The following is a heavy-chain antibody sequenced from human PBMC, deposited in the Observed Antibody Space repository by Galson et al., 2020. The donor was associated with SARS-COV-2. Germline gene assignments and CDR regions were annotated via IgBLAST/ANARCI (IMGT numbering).Heavy chain of an antibody. CDR2: IYYSGST. CDR1: GGSISSGDYY. J-gene: IGHJ3*02. D-gene: IGHD3-3*01. CDR3: ARDSAPRYYDFWSGYDPAFDI. V-gene: IGHV4-30-4*01. Sequence: ETSETLSLTCTVSGGSISSGDYYWSWIRQPPGKGLEWIGYIYYSGSTYYNPSLKSRVTISVDTSKNQFSLKLSSVTAADTAVYYCARDSAPRYYDFWSGYDPAFDIWGQGTMVTVSS.